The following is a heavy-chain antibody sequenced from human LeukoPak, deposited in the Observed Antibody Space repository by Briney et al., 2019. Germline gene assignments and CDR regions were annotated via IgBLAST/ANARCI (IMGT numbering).Heavy chain of an antibody. CDR1: GYTFTSYD. CDR2: MNPNSGNT. D-gene: IGHD6-19*01. J-gene: IGHJ6*03. CDR3: ARDSVAGTPEYNYYYYYMDV. V-gene: IGHV1-8*01. Sequence: GASVKVSCKASGYTFTSYDINWVRQATGQGLEWMGWMNPNSGNTGYAQKFQGRVTMTRNTSISTAYMELSSLRSDDTAVYYCARDSVAGTPEYNYYYYYMDVWGKGTTVTVSS.